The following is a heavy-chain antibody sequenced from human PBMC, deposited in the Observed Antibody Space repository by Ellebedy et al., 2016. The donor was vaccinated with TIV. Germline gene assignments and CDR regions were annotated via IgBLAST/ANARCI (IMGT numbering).Heavy chain of an antibody. CDR3: TTDGRMGRYGMDV. V-gene: IGHV3-15*01. D-gene: IGHD3-16*01. CDR2: IKSKTDGGTT. Sequence: PGGSLRLSCGASGFTVSNAGMSWVRQAPGKGLEWVGRIKSKTDGGTTDYAAPVKDRFTISRDESKNTLHLQMNSLIIEDTAVYYCTTDGRMGRYGMDVWGQGTTVTVSS. J-gene: IGHJ6*02. CDR1: GFTVSNAG.